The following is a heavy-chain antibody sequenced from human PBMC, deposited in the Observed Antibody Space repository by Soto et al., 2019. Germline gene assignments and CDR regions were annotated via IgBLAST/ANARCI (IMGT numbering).Heavy chain of an antibody. J-gene: IGHJ4*02. CDR3: ATVPQHSTPPQVFDY. Sequence: QVQLLQSGAEVKKPGASVRVSCKASGYSFTRFGISWVRQAPGQGLEWVGRISTYNGNTKYAQKLEGRVTVSTDTSPSTAYMQLRSLRSDETAVYYCATVPQHSTPPQVFDYWGQRTRLTVSS. D-gene: IGHD2-21*01. CDR2: ISTYNGNT. CDR1: GYSFTRFG. V-gene: IGHV1-18*01.